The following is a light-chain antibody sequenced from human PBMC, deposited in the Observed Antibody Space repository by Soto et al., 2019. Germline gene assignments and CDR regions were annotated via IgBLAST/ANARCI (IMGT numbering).Light chain of an antibody. CDR2: DAS. CDR1: LSVSVY. Sequence: VVLTQSPATLYFSTGERATLACRTSLSVSVYLDVYQQKPGQAPRLLISDASNRANGIPARFSGSGSGKDFTLTIRSLEPEDFAVYYCHQRQYWPPITFGQGTRLEIK. J-gene: IGKJ5*01. V-gene: IGKV3-11*01. CDR3: HQRQYWPPIT.